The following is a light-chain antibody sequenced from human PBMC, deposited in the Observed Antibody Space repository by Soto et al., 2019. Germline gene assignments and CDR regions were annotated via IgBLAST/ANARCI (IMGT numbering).Light chain of an antibody. CDR3: CSCTRSTSYV. CDR2: DVT. Sequence: QSVLTQPASVSGSPGQSITISCTGTSSDVGGYNFVTWYQQYPGKAPKLVIHDVTRRPSGVSNRFSGSKSGTTASLTISGLQAEDEADYYCCSCTRSTSYVFGSGTKVTVL. J-gene: IGLJ1*01. V-gene: IGLV2-14*01. CDR1: SSDVGGYNF.